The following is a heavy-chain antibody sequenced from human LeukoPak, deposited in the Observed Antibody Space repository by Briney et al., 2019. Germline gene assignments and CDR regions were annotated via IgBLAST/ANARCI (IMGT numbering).Heavy chain of an antibody. CDR2: IYYSGST. V-gene: IGHV4-59*01. D-gene: IGHD3-3*01. J-gene: IGHJ6*02. Sequence: SETLSLTCTVSGVSISSYYWSWIRQPPGKGLEWIGYIYYSGSTNYNPSLKSRVTISVDTSQNQFSLKLSSVAAADTAVNYCATDLSDYDFWSGPLFVWGQGTTVTVSS. CDR1: GVSISSYY. CDR3: ATDLSDYDFWSGPLFV.